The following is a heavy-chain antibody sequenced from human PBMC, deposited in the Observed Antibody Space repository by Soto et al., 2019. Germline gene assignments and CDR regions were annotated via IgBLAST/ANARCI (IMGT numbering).Heavy chain of an antibody. CDR1: VYTFTSYG. CDR3: ARESVDYYDSSGYYSDH. Sequence: XSVKVSCKASVYTFTSYGISWVRQAPGQGLEWMGWISAYNGNTNYAQKLQGRVTMTTDTSTSTAYMELRSLRSDDTAVYYCARESVDYYDSSGYYSDHRGQGTLVTVS. V-gene: IGHV1-18*04. D-gene: IGHD3-22*01. CDR2: ISAYNGNT. J-gene: IGHJ5*02.